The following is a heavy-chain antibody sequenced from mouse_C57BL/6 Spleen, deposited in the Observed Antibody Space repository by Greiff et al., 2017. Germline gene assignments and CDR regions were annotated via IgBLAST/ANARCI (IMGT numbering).Heavy chain of an antibody. D-gene: IGHD1-1*01. CDR1: GFTFSDYY. Sequence: EVQLVESEGGLVQPGSSMKLSCTASGFTFSDYYMAWVRQVPEKGLEWVANINYDGSSTYYLDSLKSRFIISRDNAKNILYLQMSSLKSEDTATYYCARGGYYGSSYWFAYWGQGTLVTVSA. J-gene: IGHJ3*01. CDR2: INYDGSST. V-gene: IGHV5-16*01. CDR3: ARGGYYGSSYWFAY.